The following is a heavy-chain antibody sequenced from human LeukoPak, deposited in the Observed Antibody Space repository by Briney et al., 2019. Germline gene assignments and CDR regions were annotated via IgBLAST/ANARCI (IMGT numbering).Heavy chain of an antibody. CDR3: ARGRVGATGYYYYGMDV. J-gene: IGHJ6*02. D-gene: IGHD1-26*01. Sequence: GGSLRLSCAASGFTFSSYAMHWVRQAPGKGLGWVAVISYDGSNKYYADSVKGRFTISRDNSKNTLYLQMNSLRAEDTAVYYCARGRVGATGYYYYGMDVWGRGTTVTVSS. CDR1: GFTFSSYA. CDR2: ISYDGSNK. V-gene: IGHV3-30*04.